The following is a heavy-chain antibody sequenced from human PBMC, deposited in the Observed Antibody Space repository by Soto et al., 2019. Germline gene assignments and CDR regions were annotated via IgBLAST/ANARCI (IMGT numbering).Heavy chain of an antibody. V-gene: IGHV4-30-4*01. CDR2: IYGVGTS. J-gene: IGHJ5*02. Sequence: QIQLQESGPGLVKPSETLSLTCTVSGDSIRSVGYYWTWIRQPPGKALEWLGDIYGVGTSRFNASLRSRLSXSXAXSXXAISLTLRSVTAADTAVYFCGRGVSSGWNPTRVDPWGHG. D-gene: IGHD6-25*01. CDR3: GRGVSSGWNPTRVDP. CDR1: GDSIRSVGYY.